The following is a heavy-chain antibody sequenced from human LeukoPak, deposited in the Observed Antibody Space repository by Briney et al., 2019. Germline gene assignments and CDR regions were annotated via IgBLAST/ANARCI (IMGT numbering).Heavy chain of an antibody. CDR2: ISYDGSNK. V-gene: IGHV3-30*18. J-gene: IGHJ6*02. CDR1: GFTFSSYG. Sequence: GGSLRLSCAASGFTFSSYGMHWVRQAPGKGLEWVAVISYDGSNKYYADSVKGRFTISRDNSKNTLYLQMNSLRAEDTAVYYCAKVDSSGYRHYYYGMDVWGQGTTVTVSS. D-gene: IGHD3-22*01. CDR3: AKVDSSGYRHYYYGMDV.